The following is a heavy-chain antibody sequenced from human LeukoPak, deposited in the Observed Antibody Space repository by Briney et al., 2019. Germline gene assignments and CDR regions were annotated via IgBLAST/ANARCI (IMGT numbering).Heavy chain of an antibody. D-gene: IGHD3-10*01. Sequence: GESLRISCKGSGYSFTSYWISWVRQMPGKGLEWMGRIDPSDSYTNYSPSFQGHVTISADKSISTAYLQWSSLKASDTAMYYCARLFIYSHGSGSFLPGSAPWGQETRVTVPS. CDR2: IDPSDSYT. CDR1: GYSFTSYW. J-gene: IGHJ5*02. V-gene: IGHV5-10-1*01. CDR3: ARLFIYSHGSGSFLPGSAP.